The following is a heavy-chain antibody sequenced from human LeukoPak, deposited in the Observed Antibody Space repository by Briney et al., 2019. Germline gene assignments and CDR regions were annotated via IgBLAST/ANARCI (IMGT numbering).Heavy chain of an antibody. CDR2: INPNSGGT. CDR3: AALTAAGTADY. CDR1: GYTFTGYY. J-gene: IGHJ4*02. V-gene: IGHV1-2*02. D-gene: IGHD6-13*01. Sequence: AASVKVSCKASGYTFTGYYMHWVRQAPGQGLEWMGWINPNSGGTNYAQKFQGRVTMTRDTSISTAYMELSSLRSEDTAVYYCAALTAAGTADYWGQGTLVTVSS.